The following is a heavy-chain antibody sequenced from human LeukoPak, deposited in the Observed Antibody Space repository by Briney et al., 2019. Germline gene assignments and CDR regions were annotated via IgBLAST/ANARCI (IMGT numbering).Heavy chain of an antibody. CDR3: AKANCSGGSCSYFDY. CDR2: ISYDGSNK. V-gene: IGHV3-30*18. Sequence: GGSLRLSCAASGFTFSNYGMHWVRQAPGKGLEWVAVISYDGSNKYYADSVKGRFTISRDNSKNTLYLQMNSLRAEDTAVYYCAKANCSGGSCSYFDYWGQGTLVTVSS. CDR1: GFTFSNYG. D-gene: IGHD2-15*01. J-gene: IGHJ4*02.